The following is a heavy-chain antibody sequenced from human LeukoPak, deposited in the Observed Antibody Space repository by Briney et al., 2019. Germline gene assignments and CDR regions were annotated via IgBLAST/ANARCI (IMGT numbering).Heavy chain of an antibody. V-gene: IGHV3-23*01. CDR2: ISGSGGST. Sequence: GGSLRLSCAASGLTFSSYAMSWVRQAPGKGLEWVLAISGSGGSTYYADSVKGRFTISRDNSKNTLYLQMNSLRAEDTAVYYCAKDWLLKGENLFDPWGQGTLVTVSS. D-gene: IGHD1-26*01. J-gene: IGHJ5*02. CDR1: GLTFSSYA. CDR3: AKDWLLKGENLFDP.